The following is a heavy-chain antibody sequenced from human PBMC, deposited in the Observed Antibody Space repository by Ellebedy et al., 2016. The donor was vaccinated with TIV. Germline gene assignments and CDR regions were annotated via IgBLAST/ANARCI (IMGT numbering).Heavy chain of an antibody. Sequence: AASVKVSCKASGYTFTSYGISWVRQAPGQGLEWVGWISVYNGNTNYAQKLQGRVTMTTDTSTSTAYMELRSLRSDDTAVYYCARVAGRYWFDPWGQGTLVTVSS. V-gene: IGHV1-18*01. CDR3: ARVAGRYWFDP. D-gene: IGHD3-9*01. CDR2: ISVYNGNT. CDR1: GYTFTSYG. J-gene: IGHJ5*02.